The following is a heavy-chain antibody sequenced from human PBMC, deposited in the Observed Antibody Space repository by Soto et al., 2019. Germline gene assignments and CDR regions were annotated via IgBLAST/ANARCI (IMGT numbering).Heavy chain of an antibody. Sequence: GVLRLSCAASEFTFSTYWMTWVRQAPGKGLEWVANIEGDGSDKNYVDSVKGRFIVSRDNAKRSLYLQMNSLRVEDTAVYYCVRGLYTGSPHFFFWGQGTLVTVSS. V-gene: IGHV3-7*05. CDR2: IEGDGSDK. CDR3: VRGLYTGSPHFFF. D-gene: IGHD1-26*01. J-gene: IGHJ4*02. CDR1: EFTFSTYW.